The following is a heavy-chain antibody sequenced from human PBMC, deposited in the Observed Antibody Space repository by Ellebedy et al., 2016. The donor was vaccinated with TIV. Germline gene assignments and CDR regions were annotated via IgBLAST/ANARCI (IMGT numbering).Heavy chain of an antibody. V-gene: IGHV3-9*01. CDR2: ISWNSGRI. CDR3: ENDLGDYGVASGAFDM. J-gene: IGHJ3*02. CDR1: GFTFENYA. D-gene: IGHD4-17*01. Sequence: PGGSLRLSCAASGFTFENYAMHWVRQAPGKGLEWVSGISWNSGRIGYADSVKGRITISRDNAKNFLYVQMKSLRDEDTAVYYCENDLGDYGVASGAFDMWGQGTMVTVSA.